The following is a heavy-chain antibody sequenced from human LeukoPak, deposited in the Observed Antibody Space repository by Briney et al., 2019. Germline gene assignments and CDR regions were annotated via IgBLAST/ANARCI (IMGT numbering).Heavy chain of an antibody. D-gene: IGHD3-10*01. CDR3: ARGDYGSGAYFDS. CDR2: INHSGST. CDR1: GGSFSGYY. J-gene: IGHJ4*02. V-gene: IGHV4-34*01. Sequence: PSETLSLTCAVYGGSFSGYYWSWIRQPPGKGLEWIGKINHSGSTIYNPSLKSRVTISLDTSKNQFSLEVKSVTVADTAVYYCARGDYGSGAYFDSWGRGTLVTVSS.